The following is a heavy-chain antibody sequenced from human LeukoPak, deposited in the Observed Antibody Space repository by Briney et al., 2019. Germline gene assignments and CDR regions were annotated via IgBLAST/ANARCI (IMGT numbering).Heavy chain of an antibody. CDR1: GFTVSSNY. D-gene: IGHD1-26*01. J-gene: IGHJ4*02. V-gene: IGHV3-66*01. CDR3: ARESTVGAPDF. CDR2: IYSGGNS. Sequence: GGSLRLSCAASGFTVSSNYMSWVRQAPGKGLEWVSVIYSGGNSYCADSVKGRFTISRDNSKNTLYLQMNSLRAEDTALYYCARESTVGAPDFWGQGTLVTVSS.